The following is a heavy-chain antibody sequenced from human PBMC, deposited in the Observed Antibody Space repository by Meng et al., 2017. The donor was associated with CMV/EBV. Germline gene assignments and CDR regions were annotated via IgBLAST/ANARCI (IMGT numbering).Heavy chain of an antibody. V-gene: IGHV3-21*01. CDR1: GFTFSSYS. J-gene: IGHJ3*02. CDR3: ARVGSYPPRASGYAFDI. Sequence: GGSLRLSCAASGFTFSSYSMNWVRQAPGKGLEWVSSISSSSSYIYYADSVKGRFTISRDNAKNSLYLQMNSLRAEDTAVYYCARVGSYPPRASGYAFDIWGQGTMVTVSS. CDR2: ISSSSSYI. D-gene: IGHD1-26*01.